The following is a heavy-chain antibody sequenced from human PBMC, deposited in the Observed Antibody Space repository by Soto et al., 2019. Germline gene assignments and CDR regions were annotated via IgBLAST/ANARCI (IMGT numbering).Heavy chain of an antibody. V-gene: IGHV3-23*01. CDR3: AKPRAGGSGWYF. CDR2: VSASDNT. J-gene: IGHJ4*02. Sequence: DVQLLESGGGLVQPGGSLRLSCAGSGFTFSSYVMTWVRQAPGKGLEWVSTVSASDNTYYADYVKGRFAISRDNSKNTLYLQMNDLRVEDTATYYCAKPRAGGSGWYFWGQGTLVTVSS. CDR1: GFTFSSYV. D-gene: IGHD6-19*01.